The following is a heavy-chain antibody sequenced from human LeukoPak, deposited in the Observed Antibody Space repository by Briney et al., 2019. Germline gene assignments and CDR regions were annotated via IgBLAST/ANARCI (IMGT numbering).Heavy chain of an antibody. V-gene: IGHV3-30*18. D-gene: IGHD3-9*01. CDR2: ISYDGSNE. Sequence: GGSLRLSCAASGFTFSYYGMHWVRQAPGKGLEWVAVISYDGSNEYYADSVKGRFTISRDNSKNTLYLQMNSLRAEDTAAYYCAKGQLLYFGWFSSYYYYGMDVWGQGTTVTVSS. CDR3: AKGQLLYFGWFSSYYYYGMDV. J-gene: IGHJ6*02. CDR1: GFTFSYYG.